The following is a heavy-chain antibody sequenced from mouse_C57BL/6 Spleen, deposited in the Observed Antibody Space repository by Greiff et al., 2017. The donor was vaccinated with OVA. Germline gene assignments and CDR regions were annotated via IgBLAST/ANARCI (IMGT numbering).Heavy chain of an antibody. CDR1: GYAFTNYL. D-gene: IGHD2-3*01. CDR2: INPGSGGT. Sequence: VQLQQSGAELVRPGTSVKVSCKASGYAFTNYLIEWVKQRPGPGLEWIGVINPGSGGTNYNEKFKGKATLTADKSSSTAYMQLSSLTSEDSAVYFCARSDGYYFDYWGQGTTLTVSS. V-gene: IGHV1-54*01. J-gene: IGHJ2*01. CDR3: ARSDGYYFDY.